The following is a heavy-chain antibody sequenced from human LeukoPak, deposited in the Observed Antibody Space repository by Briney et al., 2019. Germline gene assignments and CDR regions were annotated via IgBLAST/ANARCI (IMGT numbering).Heavy chain of an antibody. CDR3: TRSYDPNSGWYNSFDY. J-gene: IGHJ4*02. V-gene: IGHV3-73*01. CDR2: IRSKANNYAT. Sequence: GGSLRLSCAVSGLTLSGSAMHWVRQASGKGLEWVGRIRSKANNYATVYAASVKGRFTISRDDSKNTAYLQMNSLKTEDTAVYYCTRSYDPNSGWYNSFDYWGEGTLVTVSS. CDR1: GLTLSGSA. D-gene: IGHD6-19*01.